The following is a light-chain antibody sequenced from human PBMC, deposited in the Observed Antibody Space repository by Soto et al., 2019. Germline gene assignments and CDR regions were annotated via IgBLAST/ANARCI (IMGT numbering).Light chain of an antibody. CDR3: QKYNSAPRVT. CDR2: AAS. V-gene: IGKV1-27*01. Sequence: DIQMTQSPSSLSASVGDRVTITCRASQGISNYLAWYQQKPGKVPKLLIYAASTLQSGVPSRFSGSGSGTDFTLTISSPQPEDVATYYCQKYNSAPRVTFGPGTKVDIK. CDR1: QGISNY. J-gene: IGKJ3*01.